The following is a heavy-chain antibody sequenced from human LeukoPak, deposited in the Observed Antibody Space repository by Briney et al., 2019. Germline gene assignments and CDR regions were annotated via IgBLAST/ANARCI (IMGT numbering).Heavy chain of an antibody. CDR1: GYTFTGYY. CDR2: INPNSGGT. D-gene: IGHD5-12*01. CDR3: ASSNNKKRWLQPHAFDI. Sequence: ASVKVSCKASGYTFTGYYMHWVRQAPGQGLEWMGWINPNSGGTNYAQKFQGRVTMTRDTSISTAYMELSRLRSDDTAVYYCASSNNKKRWLQPHAFDIWGQGTMVTVSS. J-gene: IGHJ3*02. V-gene: IGHV1-2*02.